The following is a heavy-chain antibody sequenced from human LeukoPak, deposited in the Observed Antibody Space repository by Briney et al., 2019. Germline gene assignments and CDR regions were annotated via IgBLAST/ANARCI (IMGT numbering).Heavy chain of an antibody. V-gene: IGHV1-2*02. CDR2: INPNSGGT. D-gene: IGHD3-22*01. Sequence: ASVKVSCKASGYTFTGYYMHWVRQAPGRGLEWMGWINPNSGGTNYAQKSQGRVTMTRDTSISTAYMELSRLRSDDTAVYYCARDGVGYYDSSGYYYFQHWGQGTLVTVSS. CDR3: ARDGVGYYDSSGYYYFQH. CDR1: GYTFTGYY. J-gene: IGHJ1*01.